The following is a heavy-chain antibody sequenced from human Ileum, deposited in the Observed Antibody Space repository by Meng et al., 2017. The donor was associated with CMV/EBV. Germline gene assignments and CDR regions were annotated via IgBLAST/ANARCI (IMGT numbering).Heavy chain of an antibody. J-gene: IGHJ5*02. CDR1: GFIFTNAW. CDR2: IKTKTDDGTT. Sequence: GESLKISCAASGFIFTNAWMNWVRQAPGRGLEWVGRIKTKTDDGTTDYAAPVRGRFTISRDDSENILYLQMNSLKTEDTALYYCTTFYSSSSLWFDPWGQGTLVTSPQ. V-gene: IGHV3-15*01. D-gene: IGHD6-6*01. CDR3: TTFYSSSSLWFDP.